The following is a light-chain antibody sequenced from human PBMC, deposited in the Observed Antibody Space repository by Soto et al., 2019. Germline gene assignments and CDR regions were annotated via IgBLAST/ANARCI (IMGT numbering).Light chain of an antibody. J-gene: IGKJ4*01. CDR3: LQYSVYPLS. Sequence: DIRMTQSPSTLSASVGDRVTITCRARQNINRLLAWYQQRPGKAPKLLIHQASTLETGVPSRFSGIASGTEFTLTISSLKPDDFASYFCLQYSVYPLSFGRETKEDMK. CDR2: QAS. CDR1: QNINRL. V-gene: IGKV1-5*03.